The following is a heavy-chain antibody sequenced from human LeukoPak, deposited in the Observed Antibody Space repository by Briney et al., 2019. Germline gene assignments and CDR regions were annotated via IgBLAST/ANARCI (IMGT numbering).Heavy chain of an antibody. CDR3: ARDLVGATVGTKDY. J-gene: IGHJ4*02. V-gene: IGHV4-39*07. Sequence: MASETLSLTCTVSGGSISSSSYYWGWIRQPPGKGLEWIGSIYYSGSTYYNPSLKSRVTISVDTSKNQFSLKLSSVTAADTAVYYCARDLVGATVGTKDYWGQGTLVTVSS. D-gene: IGHD4-23*01. CDR1: GGSISSSSYY. CDR2: IYYSGST.